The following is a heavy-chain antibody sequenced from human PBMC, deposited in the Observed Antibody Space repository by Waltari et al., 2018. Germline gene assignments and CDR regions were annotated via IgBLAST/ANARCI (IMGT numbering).Heavy chain of an antibody. V-gene: IGHV1-69*02. CDR2: IIPILGIA. J-gene: IGHJ3*02. D-gene: IGHD3-10*01. CDR1: GGTFSSYT. CDR3: ARGVPYYYGSGSFDAFDI. Sequence: QVQLVQSGAEVKKPGSSVKVSCKASGGTFSSYTTGWVRQAPGQGLEWMGRIIPILGIANYAQKFQGRVTITADKSTSTAYMELSSLRSEDTAVYYCARGVPYYYGSGSFDAFDIWGQGTMVTVSS.